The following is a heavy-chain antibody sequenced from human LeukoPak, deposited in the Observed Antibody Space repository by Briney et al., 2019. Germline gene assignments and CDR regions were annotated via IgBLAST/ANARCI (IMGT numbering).Heavy chain of an antibody. CDR3: ARAPSLIPGYYYYMDV. J-gene: IGHJ6*03. CDR2: IYYSGST. D-gene: IGHD3-16*01. V-gene: IGHV4-59*01. Sequence: SETLSLTCTVSGGSISSYYWSWIRQPPGKGLEWIGYIYYSGSTNYNPSLKGRVTISVDTSKNQFSLKLSSVTAADTAVYYCARAPSLIPGYYYYMDVWGKGTTVTVSS. CDR1: GGSISSYY.